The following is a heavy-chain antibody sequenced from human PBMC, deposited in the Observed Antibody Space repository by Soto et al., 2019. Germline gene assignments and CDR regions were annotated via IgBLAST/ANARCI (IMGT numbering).Heavy chain of an antibody. D-gene: IGHD2-8*02. CDR3: ARDFTDFTGNLFDY. J-gene: IGHJ4*02. CDR1: GFTFSSYG. CDR2: ISYDGSNK. V-gene: IGHV3-30*03. Sequence: GGSLRLSCAASGFTFSSYGMHWVRQAPGKGLEWVAVISYDGSNKYYADSVKGRFTISRDNSKNTLYLQMNSLRAEDTAVYYCARDFTDFTGNLFDYWGQGTLVTVSS.